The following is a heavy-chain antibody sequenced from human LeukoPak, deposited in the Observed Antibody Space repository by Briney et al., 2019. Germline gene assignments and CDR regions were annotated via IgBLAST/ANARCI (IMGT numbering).Heavy chain of an antibody. J-gene: IGHJ5*02. CDR2: IKQDGSEK. D-gene: IGHD3-16*01. V-gene: IGHV3-7*04. Sequence: GGSLRLSCAASGFTFSNYGMTWVRQAPGKGLEWVANIKQDGSEKYYVDSVKGRFTISRDNAKKSLYLQMNSLRAEDTAVYFCARDMIILQSWGQGTLVTVSS. CDR3: ARDMIILQS. CDR1: GFTFSNYG.